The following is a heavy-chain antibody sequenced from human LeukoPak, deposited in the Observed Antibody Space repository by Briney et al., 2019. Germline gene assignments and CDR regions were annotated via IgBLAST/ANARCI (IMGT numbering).Heavy chain of an antibody. V-gene: IGHV1-24*01. CDR3: ARKLVGATGYYFDY. Sequence: ASVKVSCKVSGYTLTELSMHWVRQAPGKGLEWMGGFDPEDGETIYAQKFQGRVTITADESTSTAYMELSSLRSEDTAVYYCARKLVGATGYYFDYWGQGTLVTVSS. D-gene: IGHD1-26*01. CDR1: GYTLTELS. J-gene: IGHJ4*02. CDR2: FDPEDGET.